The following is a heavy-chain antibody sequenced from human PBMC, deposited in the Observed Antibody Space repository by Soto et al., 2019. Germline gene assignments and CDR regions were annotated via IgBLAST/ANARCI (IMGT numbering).Heavy chain of an antibody. D-gene: IGHD2-15*01. CDR3: ARGSWAQGRYFDY. CDR2: ISSSSSYT. J-gene: IGHJ4*02. Sequence: QVQLVESGGGWVKPGGSLRLSCAASGFTFSDYYMSWIRQAPGKGLEWVSYISSSSSYTNYADSVKGRFTISRDNAKNSLYLQMNSLRAEDTAVYYCARGSWAQGRYFDYWGQGTLVTVSS. V-gene: IGHV3-11*06. CDR1: GFTFSDYY.